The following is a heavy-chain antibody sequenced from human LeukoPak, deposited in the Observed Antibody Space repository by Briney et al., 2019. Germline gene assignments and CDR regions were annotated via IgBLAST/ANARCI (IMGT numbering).Heavy chain of an antibody. CDR3: ARQNYGSGSYIWYFFDY. J-gene: IGHJ4*02. D-gene: IGHD3-10*01. CDR2: IYYSGST. V-gene: IGHV4-39*01. Sequence: SETLSLTCTVSGGSISSSSYYWGWIRQPPGKGLEWIGSIYYSGSTYYNPSLKSRVTISVDTSKNQFSLKLSSVTAADTAVYYCARQNYGSGSYIWYFFDYWGQGTLVTVSS. CDR1: GGSISSSSYY.